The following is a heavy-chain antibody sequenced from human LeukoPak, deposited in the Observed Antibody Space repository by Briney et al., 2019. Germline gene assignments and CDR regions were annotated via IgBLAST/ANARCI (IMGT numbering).Heavy chain of an antibody. CDR1: GYTFTSYD. D-gene: IGHD2-2*01. V-gene: IGHV1-8*01. Sequence: GASVKVSCKASGYTFTSYDINWVRQATGQGLEWMGWMNPNSGNTGYAQKFQGRVTMTRNTSISTAYMELSSLRSEDTAVYYCARGRQYCSSTSCHDAFDIWGQGTMVTVSS. J-gene: IGHJ3*02. CDR3: ARGRQYCSSTSCHDAFDI. CDR2: MNPNSGNT.